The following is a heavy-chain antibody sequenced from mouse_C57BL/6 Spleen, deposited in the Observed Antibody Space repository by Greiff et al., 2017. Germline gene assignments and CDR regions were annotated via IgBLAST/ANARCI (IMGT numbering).Heavy chain of an antibody. J-gene: IGHJ2*01. D-gene: IGHD2-4*01. CDR2: IDPETGGN. CDR1: GYTFTDYE. CDR3: TRSTMITIDY. Sequence: QVQLKESGAELVRPGASVTLSCKASGYTFTDYEMHWVKQTPVHGLEWIGAIDPETGGNAYNQKFKGKAILTADKSSSTAYMELRSLTSDDSAVYYCTRSTMITIDYWGQGTTLTVSS. V-gene: IGHV1-15*01.